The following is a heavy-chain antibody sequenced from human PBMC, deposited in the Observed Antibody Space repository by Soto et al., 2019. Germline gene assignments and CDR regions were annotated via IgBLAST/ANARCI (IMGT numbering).Heavy chain of an antibody. CDR1: GGSFSGYY. CDR3: ARGKGGSYYHYYYGMDV. D-gene: IGHD1-26*01. Sequence: SETLSLTCAVYGGSFSGYYWSWIRQPPGKGLEWIGEINHSGSTNYNPSLKSRVTISVDTSKNQFSLKLSSVTAADTAVYYCARGKGGSYYHYYYGMDVWGQGTTVTVSS. CDR2: INHSGST. V-gene: IGHV4-34*01. J-gene: IGHJ6*02.